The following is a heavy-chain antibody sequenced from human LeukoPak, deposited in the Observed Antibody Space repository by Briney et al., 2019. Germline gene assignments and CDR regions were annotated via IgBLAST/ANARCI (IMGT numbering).Heavy chain of an antibody. CDR1: GFTFSSYW. Sequence: GRSLRLSCAASGFTFSSYWMNWVRQAPGKGLVWVSRIASDGSSTTYADSVKGRFSISRDNAKNTLYLQMNSLRVEDTAVYYCARGYSYGYSHDAFDIWGQGTMVTVSS. CDR2: IASDGSST. D-gene: IGHD5-18*01. CDR3: ARGYSYGYSHDAFDI. J-gene: IGHJ3*02. V-gene: IGHV3-74*01.